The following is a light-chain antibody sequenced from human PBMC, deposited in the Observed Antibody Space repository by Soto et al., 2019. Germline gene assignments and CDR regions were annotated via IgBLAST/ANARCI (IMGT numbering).Light chain of an antibody. CDR3: QQRSNWPPVIT. V-gene: IGKV3-11*01. CDR2: DAS. J-gene: IGKJ5*01. CDR1: QSFSSY. Sequence: EIVLTQSPATLSLSPGERATLSCRASQSFSSYLAWYQQKPGQAPRLLIYDASKRATGIPARFSGRGSGTDFTLTISSLVPEDVAVYYCQQRSNWPPVITFGQGTRLEIK.